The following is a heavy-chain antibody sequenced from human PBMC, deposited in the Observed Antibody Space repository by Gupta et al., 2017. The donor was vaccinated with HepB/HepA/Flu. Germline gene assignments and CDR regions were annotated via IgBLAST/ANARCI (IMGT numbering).Heavy chain of an antibody. CDR2: INHLGSI. Sequence: QVQLRQWGAGLLTPSETLSLTCAVYGGSFNGYYWSWVRQLPGKGLEWIGEINHLGSINYNPSLESRVTISMDTSKNQFSLKVTSVTAADTAVYYCGNYRSGPGSYWGQGALVTVSS. CDR3: GNYRSGPGSY. D-gene: IGHD6-19*01. CDR1: GGSFNGYY. J-gene: IGHJ4*02. V-gene: IGHV4-34*01.